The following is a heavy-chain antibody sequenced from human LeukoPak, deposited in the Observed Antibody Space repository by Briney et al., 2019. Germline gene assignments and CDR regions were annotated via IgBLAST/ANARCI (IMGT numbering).Heavy chain of an antibody. J-gene: IGHJ4*02. D-gene: IGHD3-3*01. V-gene: IGHV4-39*01. CDR1: GGPISSSSYY. CDR3: ASYGYDFWSGYSH. Sequence: PSETLSLTCTVSGGPISSSSYYWGWIRQPPGKGLEWIGSIYYSGSTYCNPSLKSRVTISVDTSKNQFSLKLSSVTAADTAVYYCASYGYDFWSGYSHWGQGTLVTVSS. CDR2: IYYSGST.